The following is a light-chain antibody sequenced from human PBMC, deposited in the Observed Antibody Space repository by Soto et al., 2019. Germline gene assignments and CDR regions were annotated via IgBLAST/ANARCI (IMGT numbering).Light chain of an antibody. V-gene: IGKV3-15*01. CDR2: AAS. J-gene: IGKJ4*01. CDR3: QQYNNWVT. CDR1: QSVSSS. Sequence: EIVMTQSPATLSVSPGERVTLSCRASQSVSSSLAWYQQKPGQAPRLLIYAASSRATGVPARFSGSGSRTEFTLTISSPQSEYFAVYYCQQYNNWVTFGGGTQVEIK.